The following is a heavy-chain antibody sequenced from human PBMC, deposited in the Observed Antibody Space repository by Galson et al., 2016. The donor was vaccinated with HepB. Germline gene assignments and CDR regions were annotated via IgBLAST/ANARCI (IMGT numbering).Heavy chain of an antibody. Sequence: SLRLSCAASGFIFRNYQMSWVRQAPGKGPEWVSVIYSGGNTYYGDSVKGRFTISRDNSKNTGYLQLKSLRAEDTAVYYCARGPLGEFQSYYFDQWGQGTLVTVSS. D-gene: IGHD3-16*01. J-gene: IGHJ4*02. CDR2: IYSGGNT. CDR3: ARGPLGEFQSYYFDQ. V-gene: IGHV3-53*01. CDR1: GFIFRNYQ.